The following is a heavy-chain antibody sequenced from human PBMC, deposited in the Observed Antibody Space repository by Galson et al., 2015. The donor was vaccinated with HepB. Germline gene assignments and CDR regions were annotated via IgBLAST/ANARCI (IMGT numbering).Heavy chain of an antibody. CDR1: GFTFSSYS. V-gene: IGHV3-21*01. J-gene: IGHJ5*02. CDR2: ISVSSTYK. CDR3: ARMGNNWFDT. Sequence: SLRLSCAASGFTFSSYSMNWVRQAPGRGLEWVSYISVSSTYKDYADSVKGRFTISRDNAKNSLYLQMNSLRAEDTAVYYCARMGNNWFDTWGQGTLVTVSS. D-gene: IGHD7-27*01.